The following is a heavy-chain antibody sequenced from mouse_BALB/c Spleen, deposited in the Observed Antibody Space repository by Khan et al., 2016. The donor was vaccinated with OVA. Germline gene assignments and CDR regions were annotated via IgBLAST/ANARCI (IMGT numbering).Heavy chain of an antibody. D-gene: IGHD4-1*01. J-gene: IGHJ3*01. CDR1: GFTFSTYG. Sequence: EVHLVESGGDLVKPGGSLRLSCAASGFTFSTYGMSWVRQFPDKRLEWVATINSDGYYTYYPDTVKGRFTISSNNAENTLYLQMSSLKSEDTAIYYCASHLTGSFAYWGQGTLVTVSA. V-gene: IGHV5-6*01. CDR2: INSDGYYT. CDR3: ASHLTGSFAY.